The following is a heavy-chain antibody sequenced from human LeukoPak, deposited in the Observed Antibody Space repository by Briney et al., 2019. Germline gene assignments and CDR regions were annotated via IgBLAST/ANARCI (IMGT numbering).Heavy chain of an antibody. J-gene: IGHJ4*02. D-gene: IGHD3-3*01. CDR2: LSAASTS. CDR1: GDSVIYSY. Sequence: SETLSLTCTVSGDSVIYSYWSWIRQPAGKGLELIVRLSAASTSDYNPSLKSRLTMSVDTSKNQFSLRLSSVTAADTAVYYCVRGYHISINNWFDYWGQGALVTVSS. CDR3: VRGYHISINNWFDY. V-gene: IGHV4-4*07.